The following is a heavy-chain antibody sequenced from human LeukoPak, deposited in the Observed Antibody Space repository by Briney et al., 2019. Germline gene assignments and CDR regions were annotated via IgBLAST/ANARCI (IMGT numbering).Heavy chain of an antibody. Sequence: GGSLRLSCAASGFTFDDYTMHWVRQAPGKGLEWVSLISWDGGSTYYADSVKGRFTISRDNSKNSLYLQMNSLRTEDTALYYCAKGIRPFEYSSSGFDPWGQGTLVTVSS. D-gene: IGHD6-6*01. V-gene: IGHV3-43*01. J-gene: IGHJ5*02. CDR1: GFTFDDYT. CDR2: ISWDGGST. CDR3: AKGIRPFEYSSSGFDP.